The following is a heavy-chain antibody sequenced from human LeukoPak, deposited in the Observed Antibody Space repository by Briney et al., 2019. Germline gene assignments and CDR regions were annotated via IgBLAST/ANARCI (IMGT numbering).Heavy chain of an antibody. J-gene: IGHJ4*02. D-gene: IGHD3-22*01. CDR1: GFTFSSYS. V-gene: IGHV3-21*01. CDR3: ARGYYDSSGHFDD. Sequence: GGSLRLSCAASGFTFSSYSMNWVGQAPGKGLEWVSYISSTSSCIYYADSVKGRFTLSRDNAKHSLYLQMNSLRAEDTAVYYCARGYYDSSGHFDDWGQGTLVTVSS. CDR2: ISSTSSCI.